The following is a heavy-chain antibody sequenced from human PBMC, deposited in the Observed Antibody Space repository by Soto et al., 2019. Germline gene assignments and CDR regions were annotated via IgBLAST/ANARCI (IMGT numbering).Heavy chain of an antibody. V-gene: IGHV3-23*01. J-gene: IGHJ5*02. D-gene: IGHD6-19*01. CDR2: ISGSGGST. CDR3: ARLAVAGPYHNWFDP. CDR1: GFTFSSYA. Sequence: XGSLLLSCAASGFTFSSYAMSWVRQAPGKGLEWVSAISGSGGSTYYADSVKGRFTISRDNSKNTLYLQMNSLRAEDTAVYYCARLAVAGPYHNWFDPWGQGTLVTVSS.